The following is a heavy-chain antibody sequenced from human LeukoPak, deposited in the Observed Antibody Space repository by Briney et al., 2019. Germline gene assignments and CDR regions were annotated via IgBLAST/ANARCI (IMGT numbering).Heavy chain of an antibody. Sequence: GGSLRLSCAASGFIVSGYYMTWVRQAPGKGLEWVSIIYSGGTTYYADSVRGRFTISRDSSKNTLYLQMNSLRAEDTAVYYCAKDQNYCGGDCYGPDWYFDLWGRGTLVTVSS. CDR1: GFIVSGYY. D-gene: IGHD2-21*02. V-gene: IGHV3-53*01. CDR3: AKDQNYCGGDCYGPDWYFDL. J-gene: IGHJ2*01. CDR2: IYSGGTT.